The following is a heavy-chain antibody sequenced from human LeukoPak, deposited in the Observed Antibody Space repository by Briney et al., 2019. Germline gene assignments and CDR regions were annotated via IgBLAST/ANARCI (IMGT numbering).Heavy chain of an antibody. D-gene: IGHD6-13*01. CDR2: MNPNSGNT. J-gene: IGHJ4*02. Sequence: GASVKVSCKASGYTFTSYDINWVRQATGQGLEWMGWMNPNSGNTGYAQKFQGRVTMTRNTSISTDYMELSSLRSEDTAVYYCARGYGLAAGTEFYDYWGQGTLVTVSS. CDR1: GYTFTSYD. V-gene: IGHV1-8*01. CDR3: ARGYGLAAGTEFYDY.